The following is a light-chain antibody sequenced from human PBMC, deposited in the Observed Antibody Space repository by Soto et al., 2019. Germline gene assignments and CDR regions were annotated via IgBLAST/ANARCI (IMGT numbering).Light chain of an antibody. J-gene: IGKJ1*01. CDR3: QHYTGGPAWT. CDR1: QSVSTN. V-gene: IGKV3-15*01. CDR2: GAS. Sequence: EIVMTQSPAILSVSPGERATLSCRASQSVSTNLAWYQQKRGQAPRLLIHGASTRAAGVPGRFSGSGSGTEFTLTIVSLQAEDFAVYDCQHYTGGPAWTFGQGTKVEIK.